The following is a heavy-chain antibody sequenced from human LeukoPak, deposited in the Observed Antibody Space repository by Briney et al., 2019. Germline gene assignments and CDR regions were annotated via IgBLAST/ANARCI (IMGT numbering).Heavy chain of an antibody. CDR2: ISHDGHTK. J-gene: IGHJ4*02. CDR3: XXDSAWNLHGGYLDH. Sequence: GGSLRLSCAASGFTFSSYGVHWVRQAPGKGLECVSLISHDGHTKKYADSVKGRFIISRDNSKNTVFLQMNTVRSEDTAGYYXXXDSAWNLHGGYLDHWGQGALVTVSS. V-gene: IGHV3-30*03. CDR1: GFTFSSYG. D-gene: IGHD2-15*01.